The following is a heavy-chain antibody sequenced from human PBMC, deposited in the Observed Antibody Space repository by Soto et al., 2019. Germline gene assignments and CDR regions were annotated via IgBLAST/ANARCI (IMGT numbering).Heavy chain of an antibody. J-gene: IGHJ6*03. CDR3: ARRGAVTSGHYYYYYMDV. Sequence: ASVKVSCKASGYTFTSYDINWVRQATGQGLEGMGWMNPNSGNTGYAQKFQGRVTMTRNTSISTAYMELSSLRSEDTAVYYCARRGAVTSGHYYYYYMDVWGKGTTVTVSS. D-gene: IGHD4-17*01. CDR2: MNPNSGNT. CDR1: GYTFTSYD. V-gene: IGHV1-8*01.